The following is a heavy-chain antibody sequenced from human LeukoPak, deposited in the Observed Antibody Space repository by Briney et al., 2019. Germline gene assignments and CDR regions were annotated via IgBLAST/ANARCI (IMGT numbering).Heavy chain of an antibody. CDR3: ARVPDPNYYDSSGYQNWFDP. CDR1: GYTFTSYG. Sequence: ASVKVSCKASGYTFTSYGISWVRQAPGQGLEWMGWISAYNGNTNYAQKLQGRVTMTTDTSTSTAYMELRSLRSDDTAVYYCARVPDPNYYDSSGYQNWFDPWGQGTLVTVPS. V-gene: IGHV1-18*01. J-gene: IGHJ5*02. CDR2: ISAYNGNT. D-gene: IGHD3-22*01.